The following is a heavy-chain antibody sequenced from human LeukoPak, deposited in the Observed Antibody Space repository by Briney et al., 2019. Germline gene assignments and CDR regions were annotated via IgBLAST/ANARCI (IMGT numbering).Heavy chain of an antibody. CDR3: ARVKDYGDYPGNWFDP. D-gene: IGHD4-17*01. J-gene: IGHJ5*02. Sequence: ASVKVSCKASGYIFISYGISWVRQAPGQGLEWMGWISAYNGNTNYAQKLQGRVTMTTDTSTSTAYMELRILRSDDTAVYYCARVKDYGDYPGNWFDPWGQGTLVTVSS. V-gene: IGHV1-18*01. CDR2: ISAYNGNT. CDR1: GYIFISYG.